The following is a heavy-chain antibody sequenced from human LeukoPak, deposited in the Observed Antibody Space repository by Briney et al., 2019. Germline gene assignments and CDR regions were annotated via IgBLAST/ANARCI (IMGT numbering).Heavy chain of an antibody. D-gene: IGHD2-2*01. Sequence: PGGSLRLSCAASGFTFSSYNMNWVRQAPGKGLEWVSSISSSSSYIYYADSVRGRFTISRDNAKNSLYLQMNSLRAEDTAVYYCARGGPAAGRFDYWGQGTLVTVSS. CDR1: GFTFSSYN. V-gene: IGHV3-21*01. CDR3: ARGGPAAGRFDY. J-gene: IGHJ4*02. CDR2: ISSSSSYI.